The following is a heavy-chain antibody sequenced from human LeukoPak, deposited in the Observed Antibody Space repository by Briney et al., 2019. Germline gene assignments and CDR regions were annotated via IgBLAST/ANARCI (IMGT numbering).Heavy chain of an antibody. CDR3: ARGPMKGYDSPRGNWFDP. V-gene: IGHV1-18*01. CDR2: ISAYNGNT. J-gene: IGHJ5*02. D-gene: IGHD3-22*01. Sequence: GASVTVSCTASGYTFTIYGISWVRQAPGEGGEWMGWISAYNGNTNYTQKLQRRVTMPTDTSTSTAYMELRRLRSDDTAVYYCARGPMKGYDSPRGNWFDPWGQGTLVTVSS. CDR1: GYTFTIYG.